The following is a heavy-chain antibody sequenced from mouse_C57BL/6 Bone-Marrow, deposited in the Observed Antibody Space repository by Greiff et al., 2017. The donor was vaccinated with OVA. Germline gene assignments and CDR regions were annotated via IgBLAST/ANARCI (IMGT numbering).Heavy chain of an antibody. V-gene: IGHV1-85*01. CDR2: IYPRDGST. CDR3: ARRDYYGSSHWYFDV. D-gene: IGHD1-1*01. CDR1: GYTFTSYD. Sequence: VMLVESGPELVKPGASVKLSCKASGYTFTSYDINWVKQRPGQGLEWIGWIYPRDGSTKYNEKFKGKATLTVDTSSSTAYMELHSLTSEDSAVYFCARRDYYGSSHWYFDVWGTGTTVTVSS. J-gene: IGHJ1*03.